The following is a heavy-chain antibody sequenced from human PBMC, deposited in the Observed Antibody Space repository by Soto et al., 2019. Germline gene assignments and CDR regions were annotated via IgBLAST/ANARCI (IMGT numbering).Heavy chain of an antibody. J-gene: IGHJ4*02. V-gene: IGHV4-59*01. Sequence: SETLSLTCTVSGGSISSYYWSWIRQPPGKGLEWIGYIYYSGSTNYNPSLKSRVTISVDTSKNQFSLKLSSVTAADTAVYYCARDQAVGGFDYWGQGTLVTVSS. D-gene: IGHD6-19*01. CDR2: IYYSGST. CDR1: GGSISSYY. CDR3: ARDQAVGGFDY.